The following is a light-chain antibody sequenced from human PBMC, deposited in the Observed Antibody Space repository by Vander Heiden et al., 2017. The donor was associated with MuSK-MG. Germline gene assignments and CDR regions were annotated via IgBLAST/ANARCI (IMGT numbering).Light chain of an antibody. CDR1: PDINNY. CDR2: AAS. V-gene: IGKV1-33*01. Sequence: DIQMTQSPSSLSASVGKRVTITCQASPDINNYLVSYQHKPGKPPNLLFYAASNSEAGVPSRCSGRGAATVFTITISSLQPEDIATYYCQQYDSLPVTFGQGTRVEIK. CDR3: QQYDSLPVT. J-gene: IGKJ1*01.